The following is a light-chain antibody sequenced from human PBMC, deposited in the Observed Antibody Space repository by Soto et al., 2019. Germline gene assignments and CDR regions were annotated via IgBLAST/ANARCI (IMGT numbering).Light chain of an antibody. Sequence: EMVLTQSPGTLSLSPGERATLSCRASQSVSSSYLAWYQQKPGQAPRLVIYGASSRATGIQDRFSGSGSRTDFTLTISRLEPEGCAVYYCQQYGSSPTFGQGTKVEIK. CDR1: QSVSSSY. CDR3: QQYGSSPT. J-gene: IGKJ1*01. CDR2: GAS. V-gene: IGKV3-20*01.